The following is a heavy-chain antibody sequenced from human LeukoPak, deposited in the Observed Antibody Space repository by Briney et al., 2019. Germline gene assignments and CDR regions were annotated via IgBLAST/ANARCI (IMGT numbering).Heavy chain of an antibody. D-gene: IGHD3-22*01. Sequence: SETLSLTCTVFGGSISSYYWSWIRQPPGKGLEWIGYIYYSGGTNYNPSLKSRVTISVDTSKNQFSLKLSSVTAADTAVYYCVKNEPDSSGHYLIDYWGQGTLVTVSS. J-gene: IGHJ4*02. CDR3: VKNEPDSSGHYLIDY. CDR2: IYYSGGT. CDR1: GGSISSYY. V-gene: IGHV4-59*01.